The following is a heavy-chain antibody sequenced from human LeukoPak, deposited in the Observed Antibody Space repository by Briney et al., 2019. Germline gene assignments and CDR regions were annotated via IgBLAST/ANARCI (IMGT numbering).Heavy chain of an antibody. J-gene: IGHJ4*02. V-gene: IGHV4-34*01. CDR1: GGSFSGYY. D-gene: IGHD5-18*01. CDR3: ATIKRGNIYGYFDF. CDR2: INHSGST. Sequence: SETLSLTWAVYGGSFSGYYWSWIRQPPGKGLEWIGEINHSGSTNYNPSLKSRVTISVDTSKNQFSLRLSSVTAADTAVYYCATIKRGNIYGYFDFWGQGILVTVSS.